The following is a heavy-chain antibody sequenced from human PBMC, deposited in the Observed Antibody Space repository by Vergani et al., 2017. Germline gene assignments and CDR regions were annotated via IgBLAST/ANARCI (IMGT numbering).Heavy chain of an antibody. CDR3: AKLGGFDASHNY. CDR1: GFTFSSYG. CDR2: ISYDGSNK. V-gene: IGHV3-30*18. D-gene: IGHD3-10*01. J-gene: IGHJ4*02. Sequence: VHLLQSGGGSVQPGGSLRLSCAASGFTFSSYGMHWVRQAPGKGLEWVAVISYDGSNKYYADSVKGRFTISRDNSKNTLYLQMNSLRAEDTAVYYCAKLGGFDASHNYWGQGTLVTVSS.